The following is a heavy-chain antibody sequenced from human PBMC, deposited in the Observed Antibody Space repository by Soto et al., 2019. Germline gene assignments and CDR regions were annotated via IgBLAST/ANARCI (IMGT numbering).Heavy chain of an antibody. CDR3: AKGMDYDILTGYYDY. J-gene: IGHJ4*02. CDR1: GFPFSSYG. Sequence: QVQLVESGGGVVQPGRSLRLSCAASGFPFSSYGMHWVRQAPGKGLEWVAVISYDGSNKYYADSVKGRFTISRDNSKNTLYLQMNSLRAEDTAVYYCAKGMDYDILTGYYDYWGQGTLVTVSS. D-gene: IGHD3-9*01. CDR2: ISYDGSNK. V-gene: IGHV3-30*18.